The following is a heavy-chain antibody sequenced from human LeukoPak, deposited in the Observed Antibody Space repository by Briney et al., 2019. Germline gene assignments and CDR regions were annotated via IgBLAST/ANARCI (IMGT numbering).Heavy chain of an antibody. CDR1: GYTFINYG. V-gene: IGHV1-18*01. CDR3: ARSPSGTYSDY. D-gene: IGHD1-26*01. J-gene: IGHJ4*02. Sequence: ASVKVSCKASGYTFINYGINWVRQAPGQGLEWMGWITAYNGNTNYAQKFQGRVTLTTDTSTSTAYMDLRSLRSEDTAVYYCARSPSGTYSDYWGQGTLVTVSS. CDR2: ITAYNGNT.